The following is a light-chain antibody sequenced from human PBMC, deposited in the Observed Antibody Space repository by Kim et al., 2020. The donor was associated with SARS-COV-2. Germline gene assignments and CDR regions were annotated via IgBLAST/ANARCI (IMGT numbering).Light chain of an antibody. CDR2: DAS. V-gene: IGKV1-5*01. CDR3: QQYNSYSG. Sequence: DIQMTQSPSTLSASVGDRVTITCRASQSISSWLAWYQQKPGKAPKLLIYDASSLESWVPSRFSGSGSGTEFTLTISSLQPDDFATYYCQQYNSYSGFGQGTKVDIK. J-gene: IGKJ1*01. CDR1: QSISSW.